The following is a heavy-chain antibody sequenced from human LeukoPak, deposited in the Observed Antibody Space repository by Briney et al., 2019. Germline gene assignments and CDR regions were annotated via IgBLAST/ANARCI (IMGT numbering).Heavy chain of an antibody. CDR2: ISGRDSNT. D-gene: IGHD4-23*01. Sequence: GGSLRLSCAASGFTFSIYGMSWVRQAPGKGLEWVSTISGRDSNTYYADSVEGRFIISRDNSRNMLYLQMNSLRAEDTAVYYCARRSDYGGNGNYFDYWGQGTPVTVSS. CDR1: GFTFSIYG. J-gene: IGHJ4*02. CDR3: ARRSDYGGNGNYFDY. V-gene: IGHV3-23*01.